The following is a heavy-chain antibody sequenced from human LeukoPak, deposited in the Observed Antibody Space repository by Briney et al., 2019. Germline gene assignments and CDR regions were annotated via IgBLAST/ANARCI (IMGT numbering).Heavy chain of an antibody. Sequence: GGSLRLSCAASEFSVGSNYMTWVRQAPGKGLEWVSLIYSGGSTYYADSVKGRFTISRDNSKNTLYLQMNSLRAEDTAVYYCAKEDSITMIVVVITTGAFDIWGQGTMVTVSS. CDR2: IYSGGST. J-gene: IGHJ3*02. CDR1: EFSVGSNY. CDR3: AKEDSITMIVVVITTGAFDI. D-gene: IGHD3-22*01. V-gene: IGHV3-53*01.